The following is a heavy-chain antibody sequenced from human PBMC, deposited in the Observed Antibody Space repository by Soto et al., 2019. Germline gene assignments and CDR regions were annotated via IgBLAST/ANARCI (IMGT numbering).Heavy chain of an antibody. D-gene: IGHD3-10*01. CDR2: IYPADSNV. V-gene: IGHV5-51*01. Sequence: GESLKISCKGSGFIFTNYWIGWVRQMPGKGLEWMGIIYPADSNVRYSPSFQGQVTISVDKSISTAYLQWTSLKASDTAIYYCARQYYYGSVVNYYYGMDVWGQGTTVTVSS. CDR3: ARQYYYGSVVNYYYGMDV. CDR1: GFIFTNYW. J-gene: IGHJ6*02.